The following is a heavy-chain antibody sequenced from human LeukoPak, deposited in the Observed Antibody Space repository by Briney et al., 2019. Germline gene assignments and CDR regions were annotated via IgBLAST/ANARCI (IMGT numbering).Heavy chain of an antibody. CDR3: ARGDGGNSIDAFDI. CDR1: GGSISSYY. D-gene: IGHD4-23*01. V-gene: IGHV4-59*01. Sequence: TPSETLSLTCTVSGGSISSYYWSWIRQSPGKGLEWIGYIYYSGSTNYNPSLKSRVTISVDTSKNQFSLKLSSVTAADTAVYYCARGDGGNSIDAFDIWGQGTMVTVSS. CDR2: IYYSGST. J-gene: IGHJ3*02.